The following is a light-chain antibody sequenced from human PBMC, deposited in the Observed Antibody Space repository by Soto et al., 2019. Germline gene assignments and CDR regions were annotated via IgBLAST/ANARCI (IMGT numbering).Light chain of an antibody. CDR1: QGISNY. Sequence: DIQMTQSPSSLSASVGDRVTITCRASQGISNYLAWYQQNPGKVPKLLIYAASTLQSGVPSRFSGSGSRTDFTLTISSLQPEDVATYYCQQYNSAPWTFGQGTKVEIK. V-gene: IGKV1-27*01. CDR3: QQYNSAPWT. CDR2: AAS. J-gene: IGKJ1*01.